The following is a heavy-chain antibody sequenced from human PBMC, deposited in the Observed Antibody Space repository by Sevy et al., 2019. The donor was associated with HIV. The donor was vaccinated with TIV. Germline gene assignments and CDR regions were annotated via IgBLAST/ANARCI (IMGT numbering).Heavy chain of an antibody. J-gene: IGHJ4*02. CDR1: GFTFSDYY. D-gene: IGHD3-3*01. V-gene: IGHV3-11*01. CDR3: ARDLRYYDFWSGYPDY. Sequence: GGSPRLSCAASGFTFSDYYMSWIRQAPGKGLEWVSYISSSGSTIYYADSVKGRFTISRDNAKNSLYLQMNSLRAEDTAVYYCARDLRYYDFWSGYPDYWGQGTLVTVSS. CDR2: ISSSGSTI.